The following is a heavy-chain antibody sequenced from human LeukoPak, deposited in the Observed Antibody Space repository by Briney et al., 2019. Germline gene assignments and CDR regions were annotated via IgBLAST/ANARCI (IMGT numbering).Heavy chain of an antibody. CDR2: INQDGSET. V-gene: IGHV3-7*01. J-gene: IGHJ6*03. CDR1: GFTLNTYW. Sequence: GGSLRLSCVASGFTLNTYWMSWVRQAPGKGLEWVANINQDGSETYYVDSVKGRFTISRDYAEHSLYLQMNSLRAEDTAVYYCARVGDTHYYYYYIDVWGNGTTVAVSS. D-gene: IGHD3-16*01. CDR3: ARVGDTHYYYYYIDV.